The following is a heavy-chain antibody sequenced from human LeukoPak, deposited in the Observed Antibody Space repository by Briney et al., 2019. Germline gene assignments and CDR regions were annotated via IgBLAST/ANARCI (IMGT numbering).Heavy chain of an antibody. J-gene: IGHJ4*02. D-gene: IGHD6-19*01. V-gene: IGHV3-30*18. CDR1: GFTFSSYG. CDR3: AKDLSVAVAHYYFDY. CDR2: ISYDGSNK. Sequence: GRSLRLSCAASGFTFSSYGMNWVRQAPGKGLEWVAVISYDGSNKYYADSVKGRFTISRDNSKNTLYLQMNSLRAEDTAVYYCAKDLSVAVAHYYFDYWGQGTLVTVSS.